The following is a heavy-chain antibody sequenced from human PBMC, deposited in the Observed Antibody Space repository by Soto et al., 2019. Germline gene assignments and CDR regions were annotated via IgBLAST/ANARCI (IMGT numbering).Heavy chain of an antibody. CDR1: GGSISSGGYY. CDR2: IYYSGST. Sequence: SETLSLTCTVSGGSISSGGYYWSWIRQHPGKGLEWIGYIYYSGSTYYNPSLKSRVTISVDTSKNQFSLKLSSVTAADTAVYYFARFRYPRRTMIVGNWFDPWGQGTLVTVSS. J-gene: IGHJ5*02. D-gene: IGHD3-22*01. CDR3: ARFRYPRRTMIVGNWFDP. V-gene: IGHV4-31*03.